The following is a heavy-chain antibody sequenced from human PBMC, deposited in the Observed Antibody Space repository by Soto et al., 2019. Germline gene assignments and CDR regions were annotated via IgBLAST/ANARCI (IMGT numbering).Heavy chain of an antibody. CDR3: AREKVGTTFFDN. CDR2: IYPSVSS. D-gene: IGHD1-1*01. CDR1: GFAISRGYY. J-gene: IGHJ4*02. V-gene: IGHV4-38-2*02. Sequence: SETLSLTCSVSGFAISRGYYWSWVRQPPGKWLEWIGSIYPSVSSYHNPSLATRLRLYIDTSKNQFTLNLTSVTAADTALYFCAREKVGTTFFDNWGQG.